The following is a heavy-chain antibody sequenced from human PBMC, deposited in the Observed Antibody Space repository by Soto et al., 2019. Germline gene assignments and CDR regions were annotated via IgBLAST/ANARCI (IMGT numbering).Heavy chain of an antibody. CDR2: ISGSGGST. Sequence: EVQLLESGGGLVQPGGSLRLSCAASGFNFSSYTMSWVRQSPGKGLEWVSAISGSGGSTYYADSVKGRFTISRDNSKNTLYLKMNSLRAEDRGVYYCAQPQHVLRYFGLPVGTLVSLVQGTLVAVSS. CDR3: AQPQHVLRYFGLPVGTLVS. J-gene: IGHJ5*01. D-gene: IGHD3-9*01. CDR1: GFNFSSYT. V-gene: IGHV3-23*01.